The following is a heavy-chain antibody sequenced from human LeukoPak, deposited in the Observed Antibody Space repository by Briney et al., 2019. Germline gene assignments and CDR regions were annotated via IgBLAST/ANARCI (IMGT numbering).Heavy chain of an antibody. CDR1: GGSISSYF. Sequence: PSETLSLTCTVSGGSISSYFWSWIRQPPGKGLEWIAYLFYSGSTNYSPSLKSRVIILVDTSKNQFSLKLSSVTAADTAVYYCASARCGYSSGPEYFQHWGQGTLVTVSS. D-gene: IGHD6-19*01. CDR2: LFYSGST. J-gene: IGHJ1*01. V-gene: IGHV4-59*12. CDR3: ASARCGYSSGPEYFQH.